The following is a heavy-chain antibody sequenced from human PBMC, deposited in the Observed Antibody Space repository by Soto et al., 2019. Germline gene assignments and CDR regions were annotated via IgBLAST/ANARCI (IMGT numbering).Heavy chain of an antibody. CDR2: ISAGNGNT. D-gene: IGHD4-17*01. CDR1: GYTFSSYG. Sequence: ASVKVSCKASGYTFSSYGISWVRLAPGRGLEWMGWISAGNGNTYYAQTLQDRVTMTIDTSTSTAYVELSSLRSEDTAVYYCARDHGLSAYYYYYYMDVWGKGTTVTVSS. V-gene: IGHV1-18*01. CDR3: ARDHGLSAYYYYYYMDV. J-gene: IGHJ6*03.